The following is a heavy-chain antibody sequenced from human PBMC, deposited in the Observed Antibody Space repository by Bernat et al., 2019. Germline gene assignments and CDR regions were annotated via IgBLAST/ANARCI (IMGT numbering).Heavy chain of an antibody. CDR1: GFSFSSYA. Sequence: EVQLLESGGGLLQPGGSLRLSCAASGFSFSSYAMSWVRQAPGKGLEWVSSISGSGHSTHYADPVKGRFTISRDNIKNTLYLQMNILRAEDTAIYYCAKESPRLDYWGQGTLVTVSS. CDR3: AKESPRLDY. J-gene: IGHJ4*02. V-gene: IGHV3-23*01. CDR2: ISGSGHST.